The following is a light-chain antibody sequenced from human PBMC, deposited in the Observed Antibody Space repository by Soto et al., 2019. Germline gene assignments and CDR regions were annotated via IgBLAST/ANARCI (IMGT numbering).Light chain of an antibody. CDR1: QSVSIY. Sequence: EIVLTQSPGTLSLSPGDRATLSCRASQSVSIYLAWYQQKPGQAPRLLIYDASSRATGIPDRFSGSGSGTDFTLTINRLEPEDFAVYYCEQYDKSITFGGGTKVEIK. CDR2: DAS. V-gene: IGKV3-20*01. CDR3: EQYDKSIT. J-gene: IGKJ4*01.